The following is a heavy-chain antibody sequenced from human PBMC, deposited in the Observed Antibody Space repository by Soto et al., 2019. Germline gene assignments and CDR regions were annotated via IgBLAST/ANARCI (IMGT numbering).Heavy chain of an antibody. V-gene: IGHV4-31*03. CDR3: ARVGGPPIPFDY. Sequence: HVQLQESGPGLVKPSQTLSLTCTVSGGSISSGGYYWSGIRQHPGKGLEWIGYIYYRGSTYYNPSLKSRVTISVDTSKNQFSLKLSSVTAADTAVYYCARVGGPPIPFDYRGQGTLVTVSS. CDR1: GGSISSGGYY. D-gene: IGHD2-15*01. J-gene: IGHJ4*02. CDR2: IYYRGST.